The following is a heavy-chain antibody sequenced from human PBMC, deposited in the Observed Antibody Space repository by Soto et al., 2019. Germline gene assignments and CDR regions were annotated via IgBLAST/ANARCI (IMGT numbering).Heavy chain of an antibody. CDR3: AHTYPPAFDI. CDR2: IYWDDDK. V-gene: IGHV2-5*02. CDR1: GFSLSTSKVG. Sequence: QITLKESGPPLVKPTQTLMLTCTFSGFSLSTSKVGVGWVRQPPGKALEWLALIYWDDDKRYSPSLNNRLTITKDTSKNQVVLTMTNMDPVDTATYYCAHTYPPAFDIWGQGTMVTVSS. J-gene: IGHJ3*02. D-gene: IGHD3-16*01.